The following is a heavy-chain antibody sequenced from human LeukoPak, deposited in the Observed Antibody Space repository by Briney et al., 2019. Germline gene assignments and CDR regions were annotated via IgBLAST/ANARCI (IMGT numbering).Heavy chain of an antibody. CDR1: GGSISSYY. Sequence: SETLSLTCTVSGGSISSYYWSWIRQPPGKGLEWIGYIYYSGSTNYNPSLRSRVTISVDTSKNQFSLKLSSVTAADTAVYYCASSSGSQLFDYWGQGTLVTVSS. D-gene: IGHD5-12*01. CDR3: ASSSGSQLFDY. V-gene: IGHV4-59*01. CDR2: IYYSGST. J-gene: IGHJ4*02.